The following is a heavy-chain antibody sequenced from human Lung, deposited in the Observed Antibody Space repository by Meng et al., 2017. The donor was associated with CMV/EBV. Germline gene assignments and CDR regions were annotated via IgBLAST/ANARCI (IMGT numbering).Heavy chain of an antibody. CDR1: GYTFTGYY. Sequence: ASXXVSXKASGYTFTGYYMHWVRQAPGQGLEWMGWINPNSGGTNYAQKFQGRVTMTRDTSISTAYMELSRVKSDDTAVYYCARDGLALTQQLVPYGMDVWGQGPTVTVSS. CDR2: INPNSGGT. D-gene: IGHD6-13*01. J-gene: IGHJ6*02. CDR3: ARDGLALTQQLVPYGMDV. V-gene: IGHV1-2*02.